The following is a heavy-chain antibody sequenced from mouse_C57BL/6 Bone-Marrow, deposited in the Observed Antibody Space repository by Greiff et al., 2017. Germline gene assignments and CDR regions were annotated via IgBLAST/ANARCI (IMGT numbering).Heavy chain of an antibody. V-gene: IGHV5-17*01. J-gene: IGHJ2*01. CDR3: ARSGSSFFDD. Sequence: EVKLMESGGGLVKPGGSLKLSCAASGFTFSDYGMHWVRQAPEKGLEWVAYISSGSSTIYYADTVKGRFTISRDNAKNTLFLQMTSLRSEDTAMYYCARSGSSFFDDWGQGTTLTVAS. CDR1: GFTFSDYG. CDR2: ISSGSSTI. D-gene: IGHD1-1*01.